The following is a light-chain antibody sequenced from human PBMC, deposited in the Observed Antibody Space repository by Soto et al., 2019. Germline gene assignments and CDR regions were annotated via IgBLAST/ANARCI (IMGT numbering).Light chain of an antibody. Sequence: DIQLTQSPSSLSASVGDRVTITCRASQSISGFLNWYHQKPGKAPKLLIYGASTLQSGVPSRFSGSGSGTDFTLTISSLQHEDFATYFCQQSHSAPYSFGQGTKLDIK. J-gene: IGKJ2*03. V-gene: IGKV1-39*01. CDR3: QQSHSAPYS. CDR2: GAS. CDR1: QSISGF.